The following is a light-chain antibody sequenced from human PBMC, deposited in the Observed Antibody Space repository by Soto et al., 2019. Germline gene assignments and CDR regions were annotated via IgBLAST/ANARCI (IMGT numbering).Light chain of an antibody. CDR1: QSVSSSY. Sequence: EIVLTQSPGTLSLSPGEGATLSCRASQSVSSSYFAWYQQKPGQAPRRLMYGASSRATGIPDRFSGSGSGTDFTLTISRLEPEDFAVYYCQQFGSSPVTFGQGTKVEIK. CDR3: QQFGSSPVT. CDR2: GAS. V-gene: IGKV3-20*01. J-gene: IGKJ1*01.